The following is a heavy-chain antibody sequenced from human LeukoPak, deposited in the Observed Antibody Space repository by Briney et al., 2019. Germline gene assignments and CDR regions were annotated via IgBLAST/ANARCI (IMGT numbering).Heavy chain of an antibody. CDR3: ANDPPSSGLAFYH. Sequence: GGSLRLSCVASGFTFSTYAMHWVRQAPGEGLEWVAMIWRDGSNKFYTNSVKGRFTISRDNFKNTLYLQMNSLRVEDTAMYYCANDPPSSGLAFYHWGQGTPVSVSS. CDR2: IWRDGSNK. D-gene: IGHD6-19*01. V-gene: IGHV3-33*06. J-gene: IGHJ4*02. CDR1: GFTFSTYA.